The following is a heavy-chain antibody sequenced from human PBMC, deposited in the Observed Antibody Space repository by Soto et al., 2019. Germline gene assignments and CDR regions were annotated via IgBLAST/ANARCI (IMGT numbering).Heavy chain of an antibody. J-gene: IGHJ3*01. Sequence: FETLSLTWSVAGGSISSYYWRCIRQPPGKGLEWIGYIYYSGSTNYNPSLKSRVTISVDTSKNQFSLKLSSVTAADTAVYYCARDLDYGGNSEASDVWGQGTMVTVSS. CDR2: IYYSGST. CDR1: GGSISSYY. D-gene: IGHD4-17*01. V-gene: IGHV4-59*12. CDR3: ARDLDYGGNSEASDV.